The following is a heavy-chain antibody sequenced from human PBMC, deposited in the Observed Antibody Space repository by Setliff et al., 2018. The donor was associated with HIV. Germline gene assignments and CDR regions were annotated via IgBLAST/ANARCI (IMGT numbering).Heavy chain of an antibody. CDR3: ARGGLVVATIWDAFDL. D-gene: IGHD5-12*01. J-gene: IGHJ3*01. Sequence: SETLSLTCSVSGVSISSYYWSWIRHSPGKGLEWIGIIFPGGATNYNPSLKSRVTISVDTSKNQFSLKLSSVTAADTAVYYCARGGLVVATIWDAFDLWGQGTMVT. CDR2: IFPGGAT. V-gene: IGHV4-59*12. CDR1: GVSISSYY.